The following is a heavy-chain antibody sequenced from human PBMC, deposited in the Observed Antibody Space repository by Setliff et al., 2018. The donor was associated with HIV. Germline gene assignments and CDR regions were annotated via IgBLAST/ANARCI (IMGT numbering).Heavy chain of an antibody. V-gene: IGHV1-3*01. D-gene: IGHD1-26*01. CDR2: INAGNGNT. CDR3: ARQWNSGTFYYSYYYMDV. Sequence: ASVKVSCKASGYTFTSYAMHWVRQAPGQRLEWMGWINAGNGNTKYSQRFQDRFTIIRDTSASTAYMDLGSLSSEDTAVYYCARQWNSGTFYYSYYYMDVWGKGTTVTVSS. CDR1: GYTFTSYA. J-gene: IGHJ6*03.